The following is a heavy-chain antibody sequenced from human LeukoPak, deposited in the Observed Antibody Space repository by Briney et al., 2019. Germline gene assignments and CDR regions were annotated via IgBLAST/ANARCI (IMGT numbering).Heavy chain of an antibody. CDR3: ARLADYGDAYYYYMDV. V-gene: IGHV1-69*06. J-gene: IGHJ6*03. D-gene: IGHD4-17*01. CDR2: IIPIFGTA. Sequence: ASVKVSCKASGGTFSSYAISWVRQAPGQGLEWMGGIIPIFGTANYAQKFQGRVTITADKSTSTAYMELSSLRSEDTAVYYCARLADYGDAYYYYMDVWGKGTTVTVSS. CDR1: GGTFSSYA.